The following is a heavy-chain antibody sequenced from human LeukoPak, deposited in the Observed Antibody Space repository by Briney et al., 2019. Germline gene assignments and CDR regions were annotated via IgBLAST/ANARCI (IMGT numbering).Heavy chain of an antibody. CDR2: ISAYNGNT. J-gene: IGHJ5*02. Sequence: ASVKVSCTASGYTFTSYGISWVRQAPGQGLEWMGWISAYNGNTNYAQKLQGRVTMTTDTSTSTAYTELRSLRSDDTAVYYCARAGIVVVPAAISEVGLWFDPWGQGTLVTVSS. V-gene: IGHV1-18*01. D-gene: IGHD2-2*01. CDR3: ARAGIVVVPAAISEVGLWFDP. CDR1: GYTFTSYG.